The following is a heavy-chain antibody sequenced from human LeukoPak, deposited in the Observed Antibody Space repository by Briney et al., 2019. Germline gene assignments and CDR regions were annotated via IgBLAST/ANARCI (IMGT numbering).Heavy chain of an antibody. J-gene: IGHJ4*02. CDR1: GFTFKNYR. Sequence: GGSLRLSCTASGFTFKNYRMTWVRQAPGKGLEWVASMKDDGNEIQYVDSVKGRFTISRDNAKNSLYLQMNNLGAEDMAVYYCARNRATNDYWGQGTLVTVSS. CDR2: MKDDGNEI. D-gene: IGHD1-26*01. V-gene: IGHV3-7*01. CDR3: ARNRATNDY.